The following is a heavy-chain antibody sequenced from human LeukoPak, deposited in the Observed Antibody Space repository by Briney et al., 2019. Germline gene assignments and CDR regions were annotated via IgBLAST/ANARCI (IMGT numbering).Heavy chain of an antibody. D-gene: IGHD2-2*01. CDR3: AKRLGLLSYYYGMDV. Sequence: PGGSLRLSCAASGFTFSSYAMSWVRQAPGKGLEWVSAISGSGSSTYYADSVKGRYTISRDNSKNTLYLQMNSLRAEDTAVYYCAKRLGLLSYYYGMDVWGQGPRSPSP. V-gene: IGHV3-23*01. J-gene: IGHJ6*02. CDR1: GFTFSSYA. CDR2: ISGSGSST.